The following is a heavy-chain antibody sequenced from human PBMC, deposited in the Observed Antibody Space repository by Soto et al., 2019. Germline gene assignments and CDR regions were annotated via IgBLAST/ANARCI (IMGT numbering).Heavy chain of an antibody. J-gene: IGHJ2*01. V-gene: IGHV1-69*12. Sequence: QVQLVQSGAEVKKPGSSVKVSCKASGGTFSSYAISWVRQAPGQGLEWMGGIIPIFGTVNYAQKFQGRVTITAEESTRTAYMELSSLRSEDTAVYYCARGNHRWLPLWYFDLWGRGTLVTVSS. CDR2: IIPIFGTV. D-gene: IGHD5-12*01. CDR1: GGTFSSYA. CDR3: ARGNHRWLPLWYFDL.